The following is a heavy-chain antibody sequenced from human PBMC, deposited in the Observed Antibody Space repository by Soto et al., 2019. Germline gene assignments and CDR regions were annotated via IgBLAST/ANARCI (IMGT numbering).Heavy chain of an antibody. D-gene: IGHD6-19*01. CDR3: AKADGEQWLLPHLEN. CDR1: GFSFNNYA. V-gene: IGHV3-30*04. CDR2: ITFDESSQ. J-gene: IGHJ4*02. Sequence: QVQLMESGGGVVHPGTSLRLSCEVSGFSFNNYAMHWVRQAPGKGLEWVAAITFDESSQFYAGSVRGRFTISRDNSRNTLFLHMNSLRVEDTAEYYCAKADGEQWLLPHLENWGRGTLVTVS.